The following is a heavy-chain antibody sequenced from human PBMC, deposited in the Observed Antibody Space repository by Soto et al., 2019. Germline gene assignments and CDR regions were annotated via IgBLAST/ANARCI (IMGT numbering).Heavy chain of an antibody. J-gene: IGHJ4*02. CDR1: GDSFTGFW. CDR3: ARQHPLDSRVWYT. Sequence: GESLKISCKVSGDSFTGFWIGWVRQMPGKGLEWLGSIYPRDSDTRYSPSFQGQVTISADKSLSTAYLQWNSLQASDTAIYYCARQHPLDSRVWYTWGQGTLVTVSS. D-gene: IGHD6-19*01. V-gene: IGHV5-51*01. CDR2: IYPRDSDT.